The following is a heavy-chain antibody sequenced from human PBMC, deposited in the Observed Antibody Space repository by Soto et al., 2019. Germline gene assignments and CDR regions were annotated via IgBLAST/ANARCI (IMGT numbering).Heavy chain of an antibody. V-gene: IGHV4-61*08. D-gene: IGHD2-15*01. CDR1: GGSISSGEYD. J-gene: IGHJ6*02. CDR2: IYYTVST. Sequence: SETLSRTCTVAGGSISSGEYDWSWIRQPPGKGLEWIVQIYYTVSTNYSPSLKSRVPISVDTSQNRSSLKLTSVTAADTAVYYCARDARMPTLLGGYYYYAMDVWGQGTTVTVTS. CDR3: ARDARMPTLLGGYYYYAMDV.